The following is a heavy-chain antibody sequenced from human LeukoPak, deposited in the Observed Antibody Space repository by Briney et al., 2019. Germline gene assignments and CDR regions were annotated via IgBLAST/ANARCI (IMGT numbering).Heavy chain of an antibody. J-gene: IGHJ4*02. V-gene: IGHV4-59*01. CDR3: ARMVATRYFDY. CDR1: GGSISSDY. Sequence: SETLSLTCTVSGGSISSDYWSWIRQPPGKGLEWIGYMYYSGSTNYNPSLKSRVTISVDTSMNQFSLKLSSVSAADTAVYYCARMVATRYFDYWGQGTLVTVSS. D-gene: IGHD5-12*01. CDR2: MYYSGST.